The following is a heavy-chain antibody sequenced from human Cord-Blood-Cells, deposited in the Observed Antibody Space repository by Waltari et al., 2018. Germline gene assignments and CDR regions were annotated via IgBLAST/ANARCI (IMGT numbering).Heavy chain of an antibody. CDR1: GFTFSSYG. Sequence: QVQLVESGGGVVQPGRSLRLSCAASGFTFSSYGMHWVRQAPGKGLEWVAVIWYDGSNKDYADSVKGRFTISRDNSKNTLYLQMNSLRAEDTAVYYCARVCREGPFDYWGQGTLVTVSS. CDR3: ARVCREGPFDY. V-gene: IGHV3-33*01. D-gene: IGHD1-26*01. J-gene: IGHJ4*02. CDR2: IWYDGSNK.